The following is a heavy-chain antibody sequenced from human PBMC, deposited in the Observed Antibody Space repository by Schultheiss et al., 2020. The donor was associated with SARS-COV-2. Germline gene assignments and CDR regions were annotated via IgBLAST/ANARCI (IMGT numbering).Heavy chain of an antibody. V-gene: IGHV4-61*01. CDR1: GGSVSSGSYY. J-gene: IGHJ4*02. CDR2: IYYSGST. CDR3: ARGNDPKKIGY. Sequence: SQTLSLTCTVSGGSVSSGSYYWSWIRQPPGKGLEWIGYIYYSGSTNYNPSLKSRVTISVDTSKNQFSLKLASVTAADTAVYYCARGNDPKKIGYWGQGTLVTVSS.